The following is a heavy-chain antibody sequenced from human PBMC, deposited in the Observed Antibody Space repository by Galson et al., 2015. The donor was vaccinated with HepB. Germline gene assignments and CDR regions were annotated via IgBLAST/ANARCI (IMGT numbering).Heavy chain of an antibody. CDR3: ARGVYDYVWGSYRLPAYYFDY. Sequence: QSGAEVKKPGPSVKVSCNASGGTFSSYAISWVRQAPGQGLEWMGGIIPIFGTANYAQKFQGRVTITADKSTSTAYMELSSLRSEDTAVDYCARGVYDYVWGSYRLPAYYFDYWGQGTLVTVSS. J-gene: IGHJ4*02. CDR2: IIPIFGTA. D-gene: IGHD3-16*02. CDR1: GGTFSSYA. V-gene: IGHV1-69*06.